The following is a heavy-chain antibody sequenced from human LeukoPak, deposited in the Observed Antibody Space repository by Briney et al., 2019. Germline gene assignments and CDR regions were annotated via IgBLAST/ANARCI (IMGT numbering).Heavy chain of an antibody. V-gene: IGHV3-33*01. CDR3: ASFRDGYAPGIDY. D-gene: IGHD5-24*01. Sequence: GRSLRLSCAASGFTFSSYGMHWVRQAPGKGLEWVAVIWYDGSNKYYADSVKGRFTISRDNSKNTLYLQMNSLRAEDTAVYYCASFRDGYAPGIDYWGQGTLVTVSP. J-gene: IGHJ4*02. CDR2: IWYDGSNK. CDR1: GFTFSSYG.